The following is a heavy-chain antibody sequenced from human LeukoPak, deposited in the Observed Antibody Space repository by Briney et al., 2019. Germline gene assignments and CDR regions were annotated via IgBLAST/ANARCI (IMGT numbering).Heavy chain of an antibody. CDR3: AREMTYYYGSGSYEGDAFDI. V-gene: IGHV1-18*01. D-gene: IGHD3-10*01. Sequence: ASVRVSCKASGYTFTSYGISWVRQAPGQGLEWMGWISAYNGNTNYAQKLQGRVTMTTDTSTSTAYMELRSLRSDDTAVYYCAREMTYYYGSGSYEGDAFDIWGQGTMVTVSS. CDR2: ISAYNGNT. CDR1: GYTFTSYG. J-gene: IGHJ3*02.